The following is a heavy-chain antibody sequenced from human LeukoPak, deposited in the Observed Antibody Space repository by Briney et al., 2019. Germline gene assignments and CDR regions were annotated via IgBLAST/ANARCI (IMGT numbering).Heavy chain of an antibody. V-gene: IGHV4-39*01. Sequence: SETLSLTCTVSGASISSTSYYWVWIRQPPGKGLEWIASIYYGGNTYYNPYLKSRLIISVDTSKIQFSLNLISVTASDTAVYYCARVTSSHWYDFWGQGALVTVSS. D-gene: IGHD4-17*01. CDR2: IYYGGNT. CDR3: ARVTSSHWYDF. CDR1: GASISSTSYY. J-gene: IGHJ5*01.